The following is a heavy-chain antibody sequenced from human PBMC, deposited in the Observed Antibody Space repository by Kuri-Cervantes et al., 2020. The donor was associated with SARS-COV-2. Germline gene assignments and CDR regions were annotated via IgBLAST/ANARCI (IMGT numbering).Heavy chain of an antibody. V-gene: IGHV4-38-2*02. CDR3: ASRHYDSSGYFPFDY. D-gene: IGHD3-22*01. CDR2: IYHSGST. Sequence: GSLRLSCTVSGYSISSGYYWGWIRPPPVKGLEWIGSIYHSGSTYYNPSLKSQVTISVDTSKNQFSLKLSSVTAADTAVYYGASRHYDSSGYFPFDYWGQGTLVTVSS. CDR1: GYSISSGYY. J-gene: IGHJ4*02.